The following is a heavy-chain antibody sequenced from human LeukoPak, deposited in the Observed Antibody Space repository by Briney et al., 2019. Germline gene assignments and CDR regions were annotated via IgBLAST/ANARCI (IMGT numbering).Heavy chain of an antibody. D-gene: IGHD4-17*01. Sequence: PGGSLRLSCAASGFTVSDYYMSWIRQAPGKGLEWLSYISSSGNTIFYADSVRGRFTISRDNAMNSLYLQMNSLRAEDTAVYYCASRRTVTSTDPHTFDIWGQGTMVTVSS. CDR3: ASRRTVTSTDPHTFDI. V-gene: IGHV3-11*01. J-gene: IGHJ3*02. CDR2: ISSSGNTI. CDR1: GFTVSDYY.